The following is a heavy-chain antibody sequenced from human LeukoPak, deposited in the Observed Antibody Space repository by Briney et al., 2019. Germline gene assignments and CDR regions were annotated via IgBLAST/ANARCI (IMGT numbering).Heavy chain of an antibody. Sequence: SETLSLTCTVSGDFITGSTYYWGWIRQPPGKGLEWIGSMYYSGSTYSNPSLRSRVTMSADTSKNQSSLNLKSVTAADTAVYYCARQYYDSTGYYYFDYWGQGTLVTVSS. CDR2: MYYSGST. CDR1: GDFITGSTYY. V-gene: IGHV4-39*01. CDR3: ARQYYDSTGYYYFDY. J-gene: IGHJ4*02. D-gene: IGHD3-22*01.